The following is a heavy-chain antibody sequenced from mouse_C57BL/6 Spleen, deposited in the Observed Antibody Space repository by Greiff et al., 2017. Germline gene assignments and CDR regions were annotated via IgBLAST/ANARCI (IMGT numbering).Heavy chain of an antibody. CDR2: ISSGGSYT. CDR3: ARRAVDAMDY. D-gene: IGHD1-1*01. J-gene: IGHJ4*01. CDR1: GFTFSSYG. Sequence: DVHLVESGGDLVKPGGSLKLSCAASGFTFSSYGMSWVRQTPDKRLEWVATISSGGSYTYYPDSVKGRFTISRDNAKNTLYLQMSSLKSEDTAMYYCARRAVDAMDYWGQGTSVTVSS. V-gene: IGHV5-6*01.